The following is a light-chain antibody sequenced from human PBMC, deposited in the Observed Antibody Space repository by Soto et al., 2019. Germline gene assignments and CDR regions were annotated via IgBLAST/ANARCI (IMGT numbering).Light chain of an antibody. CDR1: QSVYSNY. J-gene: IGKJ1*01. Sequence: DIVLTQSPGTLSLSPGDTATLSCRASQSVYSNYLAWYQQKPGQAPRLLIYVASSRATGIPDRFSGSGSGTDFTLTINRLEPEDFAVYYCQQYGSSRTFGQGTKVEIK. CDR2: VAS. V-gene: IGKV3-20*01. CDR3: QQYGSSRT.